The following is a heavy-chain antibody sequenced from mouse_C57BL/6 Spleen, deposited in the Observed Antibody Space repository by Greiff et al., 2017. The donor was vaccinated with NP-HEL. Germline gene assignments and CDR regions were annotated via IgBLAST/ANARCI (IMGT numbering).Heavy chain of an antibody. CDR2: IYPGDGDT. J-gene: IGHJ3*01. D-gene: IGHD5-5*01. CDR1: GYAFSSYW. CDR3: ARRLPSAWFAY. V-gene: IGHV1-80*01. Sequence: VVESGASVKISCKASGYAFSSYWMNWVKQRPGKGLEWIGQIYPGDGDTNYNGKFKGKATLTADKSSSTAYMQLSSLTSEDSAVYFCARRLPSAWFAYWGQGTLVTVSA.